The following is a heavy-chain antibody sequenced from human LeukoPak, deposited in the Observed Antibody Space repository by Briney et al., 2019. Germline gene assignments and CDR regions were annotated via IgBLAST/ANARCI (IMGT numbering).Heavy chain of an antibody. CDR2: MRCSGYNK. D-gene: IGHD2-21*01. CDR3: ARGARFQPFDH. CDR1: GFSFNNYA. V-gene: IGHV3-23*01. Sequence: PGGALRLSCAASGFSFNNYAMSWVRQTPGTGLEWGASMRCSGYNKYYADSVKGQFTISRDNSKNTLYRQKNSLRGEDTAVYYCARGARFQPFDHWGQGILVTVSS. J-gene: IGHJ4*02.